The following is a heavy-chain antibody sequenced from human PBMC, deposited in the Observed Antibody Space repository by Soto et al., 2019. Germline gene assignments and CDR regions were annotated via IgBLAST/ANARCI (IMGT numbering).Heavy chain of an antibody. Sequence: GASVKVSCKASGYTFTSYGISWVRQAPGQGLEWMGWISAYNGNTNYAQKLQGRVTMTTDTSTSTAYMELRSLRSDDTAVYYCARDQDRLQYSPIYYYYYYMDVWGKGTTVT. CDR1: GYTFTSYG. V-gene: IGHV1-18*01. J-gene: IGHJ6*03. CDR3: ARDQDRLQYSPIYYYYYYMDV. D-gene: IGHD4-4*01. CDR2: ISAYNGNT.